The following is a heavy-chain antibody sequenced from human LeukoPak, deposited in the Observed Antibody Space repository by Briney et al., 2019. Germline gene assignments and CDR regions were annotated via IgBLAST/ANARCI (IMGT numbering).Heavy chain of an antibody. CDR1: GFTFSSYA. V-gene: IGHV3-23*01. CDR3: AKGYCSDTNCQTRLGLDY. J-gene: IGHJ4*02. CDR2: ISVNGPYT. D-gene: IGHD2-15*01. Sequence: QPGGSLRLSCAASGFTFSSYAMSWVRQAPGKGLEWVSSISVNGPYTYYADSVKGRFTISRDNSKNTLYLQMNSLRAEDTAVYYCAKGYCSDTNCQTRLGLDYWGQGTLVTVSS.